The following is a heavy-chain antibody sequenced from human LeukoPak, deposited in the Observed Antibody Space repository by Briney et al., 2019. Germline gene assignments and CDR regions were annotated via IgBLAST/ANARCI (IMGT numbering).Heavy chain of an antibody. CDR3: ARLHGAREGI. CDR1: GGSISSYY. D-gene: IGHD4/OR15-4a*01. CDR2: IYTSGST. Sequence: SETLSLTCTVSGGSISSYYWSWIRQPPGKGLEWIGYIYTSGSTNCNPSLKSRVTISVDTSKNQFSLKLSSVTAADTAVYYCARLHGAREGIWGQGTLVTVSS. V-gene: IGHV4-4*09. J-gene: IGHJ4*02.